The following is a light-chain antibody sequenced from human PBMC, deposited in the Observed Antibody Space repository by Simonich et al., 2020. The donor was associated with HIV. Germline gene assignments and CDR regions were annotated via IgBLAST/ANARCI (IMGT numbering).Light chain of an antibody. Sequence: DIVMTQSPDSLAVSLGERATINCKSSPSVLYSSNNKNYLAWYQQKPGQPPKLLIYWASTRESGVPDRFSASGSGTDFTLTISSLQAEDVAVYYCQQYYTTPPTFGQGTKVEIK. J-gene: IGKJ1*01. CDR2: WAS. V-gene: IGKV4-1*01. CDR3: QQYYTTPPT. CDR1: PSVLYSSNNKNY.